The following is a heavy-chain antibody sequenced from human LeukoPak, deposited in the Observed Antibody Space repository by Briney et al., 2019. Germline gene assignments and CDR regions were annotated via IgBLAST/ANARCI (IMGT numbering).Heavy chain of an antibody. V-gene: IGHV4-30-4*08. CDR3: ARDSGLDSFDY. D-gene: IGHD3-22*01. CDR1: GGSISSGDYY. CDR2: IYYSGST. J-gene: IGHJ4*02. Sequence: SETLSLTCTVSGGSISSGDYYWSWIRQPPGKGLEWIGYIYYSGSTYYNPSLKSRVTLSVDTSKNQFSLKLSSVTAADTAVYYCARDSGLDSFDYWGQGTLVTVSS.